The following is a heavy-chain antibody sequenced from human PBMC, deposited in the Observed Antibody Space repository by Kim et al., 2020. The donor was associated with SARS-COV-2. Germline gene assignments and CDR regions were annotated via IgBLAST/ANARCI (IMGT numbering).Heavy chain of an antibody. CDR1: GFTFSSYG. V-gene: IGHV3-33*01. D-gene: IGHD6-19*01. CDR2: IWYDGSNK. CDR3: AREVTGGSYEEYFDY. J-gene: IGHJ4*02. Sequence: GGSLRLSCAASGFTFSSYGMHWVRQAPGKGLEWVAVIWYDGSNKYYADSVKGRFTISRDNSKNTLYLQMNSLRAEDTAVYYCAREVTGGSYEEYFDYWGQGTLVTVSS.